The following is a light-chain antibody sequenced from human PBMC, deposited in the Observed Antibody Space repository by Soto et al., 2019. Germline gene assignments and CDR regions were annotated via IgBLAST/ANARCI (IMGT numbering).Light chain of an antibody. CDR2: DAS. V-gene: IGKV3-11*01. CDR1: QSVSSY. J-gene: IGKJ1*01. CDR3: QQRSNWPR. Sequence: EIVLTQSPATLSLSPGERATLSCRASQSVSSYLAWYKQKPGQAPRLLIYDASNRATGIPARFSVSGSGTDFTLPISSLEPEDFAVDDCQQRSNWPRFCQLTKVDIK.